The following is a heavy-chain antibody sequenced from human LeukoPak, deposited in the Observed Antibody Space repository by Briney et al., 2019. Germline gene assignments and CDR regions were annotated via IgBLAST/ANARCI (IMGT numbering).Heavy chain of an antibody. J-gene: IGHJ3*02. CDR1: GFTFSNYA. V-gene: IGHV3-64*01. D-gene: IGHD4-17*01. CDR3: ARVGDIDAFDI. CDR2: ISRNGGST. Sequence: GGSLRLSCAASGFTFSNYAIHWVRQAPGKALEDVSAISRNGGSTDYANSVKGRFTISRDNSKNTLFLQMGSLRAEDMAVYYCARVGDIDAFDIWGQGKMVTVSS.